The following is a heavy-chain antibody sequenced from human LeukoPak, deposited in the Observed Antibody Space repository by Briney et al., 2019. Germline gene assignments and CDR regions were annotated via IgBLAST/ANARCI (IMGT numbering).Heavy chain of an antibody. CDR3: ARGGLGYDFWSGYHYYYYYMDV. CDR1: DYTFTSYG. D-gene: IGHD3-3*01. Sequence: SVKVSCKASDYTFTSYGISWVRQAPGQGLEWMGGIIPIFGTANYAQKFQGRVTITADKSTSTAYMELSSLRSEDTAVYYCARGGLGYDFWSGYHYYYYYMDVWGKGTTVTVSS. CDR2: IIPIFGTA. J-gene: IGHJ6*03. V-gene: IGHV1-69*06.